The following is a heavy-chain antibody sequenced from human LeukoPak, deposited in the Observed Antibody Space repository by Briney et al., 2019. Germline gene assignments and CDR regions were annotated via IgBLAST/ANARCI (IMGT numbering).Heavy chain of an antibody. J-gene: IGHJ3*02. Sequence: GGSLRLSCVASGFTFSSYGMHWVRQAPGKGLEWVAVISYDGSNKYYADSVKGRFTISRDNSKNTLYLQMNSLRAEDTAVYYCAKGDSSGWYSSAFDIWGQGTMVTVSS. CDR3: AKGDSSGWYSSAFDI. V-gene: IGHV3-30*18. CDR2: ISYDGSNK. D-gene: IGHD6-19*01. CDR1: GFTFSSYG.